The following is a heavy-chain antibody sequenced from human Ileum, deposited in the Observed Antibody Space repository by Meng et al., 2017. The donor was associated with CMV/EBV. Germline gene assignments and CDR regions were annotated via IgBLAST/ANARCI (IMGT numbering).Heavy chain of an antibody. D-gene: IGHD3-10*01. J-gene: IGHJ5*02. V-gene: IGHV3-30-3*01. CDR3: ASSFHGSGSPDH. CDR1: GFTFSNSA. CDR2: ISYDGSHA. Sequence: QVQLVGAGGGVVQPGRSLRLSCAASGFTFSNSAMHWVRQVPGKGLEWVTIISYDGSHALYADSVKGRFTISRDNSKNTLYLQMTSLRPEDTAVYYCASSFHGSGSPDHWGQGTLVTVSS.